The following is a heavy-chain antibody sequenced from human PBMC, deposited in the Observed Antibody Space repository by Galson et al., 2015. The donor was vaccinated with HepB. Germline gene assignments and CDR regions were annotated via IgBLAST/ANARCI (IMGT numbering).Heavy chain of an antibody. D-gene: IGHD3-22*01. J-gene: IGHJ3*02. Sequence: SETLSLTCTVSGGSISSYYWSWIRQPPGKGLEWIGYIYYSGSTNYNPSLKSRVTISVDTSKNQFSLKLSSVTAADTAVYYCARSQGYYDSSGLEAFDIWGQGTMVTVSS. V-gene: IGHV4-59*01. CDR3: ARSQGYYDSSGLEAFDI. CDR1: GGSISSYY. CDR2: IYYSGST.